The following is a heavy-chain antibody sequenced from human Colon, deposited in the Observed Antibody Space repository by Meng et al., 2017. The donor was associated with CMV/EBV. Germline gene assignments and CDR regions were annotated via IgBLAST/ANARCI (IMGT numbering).Heavy chain of an antibody. CDR3: THSIVVVVAATGWFDP. CDR2: IYWDDDT. Sequence: QITLKESGPTRVKPTQTLTLTCTFSGFSLSTSGVGVGWIRQPPGQALEWLALIYWDDDTRDSPSLKSRLTITKETSRNQVVLRMTNMDPVDTATYYCTHSIVVVVAATGWFDPWGQGTLVTVSS. V-gene: IGHV2-5*02. J-gene: IGHJ5*02. CDR1: GFSLSTSGVG. D-gene: IGHD2-15*01.